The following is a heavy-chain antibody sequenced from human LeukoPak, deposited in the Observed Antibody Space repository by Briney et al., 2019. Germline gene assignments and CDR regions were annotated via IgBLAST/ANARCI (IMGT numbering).Heavy chain of an antibody. J-gene: IGHJ4*02. CDR2: ISAYNGNT. V-gene: IGHV1-18*01. Sequence: GASVKVSCKASGYTFTNYGVTWMRQAPGQGLEWMGWISAYNGNTNYAQKVQGRVTMTTDTSTSTAYMELRSLRSDDTAVYYCARDRGHVRWSSSWYFDYWGQGTLVTVSS. CDR3: ARDRGHVRWSSSWYFDY. D-gene: IGHD4-23*01. CDR1: GYTFTNYG.